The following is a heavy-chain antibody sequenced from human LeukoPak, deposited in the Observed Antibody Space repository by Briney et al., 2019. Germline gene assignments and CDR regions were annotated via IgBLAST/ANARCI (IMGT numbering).Heavy chain of an antibody. Sequence: SQTLSLTCTVSGGSISSGGYYWSWIRQHPGKGLEWIGYIYYSGSTNYNPSLKSRVTISVDTSKNQFSLKLSSVTAADTAVYYCARHRELTVAFDIWGQGTMVTVSS. J-gene: IGHJ3*02. CDR1: GGSISSGGYY. CDR3: ARHRELTVAFDI. V-gene: IGHV4-61*08. CDR2: IYYSGST. D-gene: IGHD1-26*01.